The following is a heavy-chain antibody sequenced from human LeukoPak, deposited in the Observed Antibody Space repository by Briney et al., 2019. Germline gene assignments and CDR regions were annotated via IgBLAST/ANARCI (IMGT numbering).Heavy chain of an antibody. CDR1: GFTFSSYA. Sequence: GGSLRLSCAASGFTFSSYAMHWVRQAPGKGLEWVAVISYDGSNKYYADSVKGRFTISRDNSKNTLYLQMNSLRAEDTAVYYCARDGDDILTGYFSSRLHPYYFDYWGQGTLVTVSS. CDR2: ISYDGSNK. J-gene: IGHJ4*02. V-gene: IGHV3-30*04. D-gene: IGHD3-9*01. CDR3: ARDGDDILTGYFSSRLHPYYFDY.